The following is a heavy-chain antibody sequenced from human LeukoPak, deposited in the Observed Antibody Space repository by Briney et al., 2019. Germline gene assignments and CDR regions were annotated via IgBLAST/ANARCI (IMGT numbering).Heavy chain of an antibody. Sequence: SETLSLTCTVSGGSISSGDYYWSWLRQPPGKGLEWIGYIYYSGSTNYNPSLKSRVTISVDTSKNQFSLKLSSVTAADTAVYYCARETCGGDCYSGWFDPWGQGTLVTVSS. D-gene: IGHD2-21*02. CDR2: IYYSGST. CDR1: GGSISSGDYY. V-gene: IGHV4-61*08. CDR3: ARETCGGDCYSGWFDP. J-gene: IGHJ5*02.